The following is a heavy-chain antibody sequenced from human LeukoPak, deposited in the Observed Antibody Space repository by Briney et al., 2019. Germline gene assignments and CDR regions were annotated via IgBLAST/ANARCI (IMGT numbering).Heavy chain of an antibody. Sequence: GGSLRLSCAASGFTFSSYWMSWVRRAPGKGLEWVSYISNTGSLIYYADSVKGRFTISRDSAKSSLHLQMNSLRVEDTAVYYCARGKYPGSFDVWGQGTMVTVSS. CDR2: ISNTGSLI. J-gene: IGHJ3*01. D-gene: IGHD2-2*01. CDR1: GFTFSSYW. V-gene: IGHV3-48*04. CDR3: ARGKYPGSFDV.